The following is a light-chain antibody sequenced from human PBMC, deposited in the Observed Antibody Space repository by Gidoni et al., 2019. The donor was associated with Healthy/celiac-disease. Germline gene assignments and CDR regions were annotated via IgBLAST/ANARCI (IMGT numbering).Light chain of an antibody. Sequence: SYVLSQPPSVSVAPGKTARITCGGNNIGSKSVHLYQHKPGQAPVLVIYYDSDRPSGIPERFSGSNSGNTATLTISRVEAGDEADYYCQVWDSSSDHPVFGTGTKVTVL. J-gene: IGLJ1*01. V-gene: IGLV3-21*04. CDR3: QVWDSSSDHPV. CDR2: YDS. CDR1: NIGSKS.